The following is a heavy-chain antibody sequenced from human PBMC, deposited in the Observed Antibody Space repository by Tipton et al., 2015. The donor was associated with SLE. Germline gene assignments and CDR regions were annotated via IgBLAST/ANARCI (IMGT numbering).Heavy chain of an antibody. CDR2: IYHTGTT. D-gene: IGHD1-1*01. Sequence: TLSLTCNVSGYSISSGFYWAWIRQTPGKGLEWIGSIYHTGTTYYNPSLKSRITISVDTSNNQFSLKENSVTAADTAVYYCASPTYKGYWGQGTLVTVSS. CDR1: GYSISSGFY. V-gene: IGHV4-38-2*02. CDR3: ASPTYKGY. J-gene: IGHJ4*02.